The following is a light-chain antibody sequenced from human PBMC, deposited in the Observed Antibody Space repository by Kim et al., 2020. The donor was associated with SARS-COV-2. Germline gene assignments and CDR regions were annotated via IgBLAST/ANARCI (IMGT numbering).Light chain of an antibody. CDR1: SLRSYY. CDR3: NARDSSGNHNCV. J-gene: IGLJ1*01. CDR2: GKN. Sequence: SSELTQDPAVSVDLGQTVRITCQGDSLRSYYASWYQQKPGQAPVLVIYGKNNRPSGIPDRFSGSSSGNTASLTITGAQAEDEADYYCNARDSSGNHNCVF. V-gene: IGLV3-19*01.